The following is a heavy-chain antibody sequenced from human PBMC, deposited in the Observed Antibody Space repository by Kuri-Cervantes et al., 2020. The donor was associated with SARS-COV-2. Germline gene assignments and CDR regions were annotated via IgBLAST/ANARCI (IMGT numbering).Heavy chain of an antibody. D-gene: IGHD4/OR15-4a*01. CDR1: GYTFTSYG. CDR3: ARQHMTMAITTLLDALDI. Sequence: ASVKVSCKASGYTFTSYGISWVRQAPGQGLEWMGWISAYNGNTNYAQKLQGRVTMTTDTSTSTAYMELRSLRSEDTAVYYCARQHMTMAITTLLDALDIWGQGTMVTVSS. V-gene: IGHV1-18*01. CDR2: ISAYNGNT. J-gene: IGHJ3*02.